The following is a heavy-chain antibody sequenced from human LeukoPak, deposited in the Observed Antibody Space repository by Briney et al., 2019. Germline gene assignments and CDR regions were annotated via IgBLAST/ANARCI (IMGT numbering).Heavy chain of an antibody. J-gene: IGHJ4*02. D-gene: IGHD3-22*01. CDR2: ISWNSGSI. CDR1: GFTFDDYA. CDR3: AKAHNSGHYYAFDY. Sequence: GGSLRLSCAASGFTFDDYAMHWVRQAPGKGLEWVSVISWNSGSITYADSVKGRFTISRDNAKNSLYLQMNSLRAEDTALYYCAKAHNSGHYYAFDYWGQGTLVTVSS. V-gene: IGHV3-9*01.